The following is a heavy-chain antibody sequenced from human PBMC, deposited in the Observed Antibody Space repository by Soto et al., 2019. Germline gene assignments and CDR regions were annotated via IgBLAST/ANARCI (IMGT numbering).Heavy chain of an antibody. CDR3: ARGHIVVVVAATPRGWFDP. J-gene: IGHJ5*02. D-gene: IGHD2-15*01. CDR1: GGSISSGGYY. Sequence: QVQLQESGPGLVKPSQTLSLTCTVSGGSISSGGYYWSWIRQHPGKGLEWIGYIYYSGSTYYNPSLKSRVTISVDTSKNQFSLKLSSVTAAVTAVYYCARGHIVVVVAATPRGWFDPWGQGTLVTVSS. CDR2: IYYSGST. V-gene: IGHV4-31*03.